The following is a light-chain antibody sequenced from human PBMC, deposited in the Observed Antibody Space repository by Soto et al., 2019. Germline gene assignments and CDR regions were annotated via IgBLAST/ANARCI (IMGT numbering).Light chain of an antibody. CDR3: CSYAGSSTYV. Sequence: QSVLTQPASVSGSPGQSITISCTGTSSDVGSYNLVSWYQQHPGKAPKLMIYEGSKRPSGVSNRFSGSKSGNTASLTISGLQAEDEADYYCCSYAGSSTYVFGTGTKVNRP. J-gene: IGLJ1*01. V-gene: IGLV2-23*01. CDR2: EGS. CDR1: SSDVGSYNL.